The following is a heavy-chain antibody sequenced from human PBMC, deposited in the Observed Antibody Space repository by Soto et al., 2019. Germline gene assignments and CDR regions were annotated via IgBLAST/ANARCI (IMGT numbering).Heavy chain of an antibody. CDR3: VRDGLDYYDTARLYFDK. D-gene: IGHD3-22*01. V-gene: IGHV3-21*01. CDR1: GFNFITYS. Sequence: KTGGSLRLSCAASGFNFITYSLSWVRQAPGKGLEWVASISSSAVYIDYADSVKGRFTISRDNANNSLYLQMNSLRAEDTATYYCVRDGLDYYDTARLYFDKWGQGTLVTVSS. J-gene: IGHJ4*02. CDR2: ISSSAVYI.